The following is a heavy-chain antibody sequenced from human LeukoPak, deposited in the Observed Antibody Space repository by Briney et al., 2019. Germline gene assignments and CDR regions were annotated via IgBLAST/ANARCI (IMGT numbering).Heavy chain of an antibody. CDR2: ISGSGGST. J-gene: IGHJ3*02. V-gene: IGHV3-23*01. CDR3: AKGPLFGAFDI. Sequence: PGGSLRLSCAASEFTVTTNHMTWVRQAPGKGLEWVSAISGSGGSTYYADSVKGRFTISRGNSKNTLYLQMNSLRAEDTAVYYCAKGPLFGAFDIWGQGTMVTVSS. D-gene: IGHD2-21*01. CDR1: EFTVTTNH.